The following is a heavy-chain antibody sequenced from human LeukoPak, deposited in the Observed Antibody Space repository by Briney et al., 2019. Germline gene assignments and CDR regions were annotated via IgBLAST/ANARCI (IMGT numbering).Heavy chain of an antibody. V-gene: IGHV3-23*01. CDR2: ISGSGGST. CDR3: AKDQRGYSSGWYVY. D-gene: IGHD6-19*01. CDR1: GFTFSSYA. Sequence: HPGGSLRLSCAASGFTFSSYAMSWVRQAPGKGLEWVSAISGSGGSTYYADSVKGRFTISRDNSKNTLYLQMNSLRAEDTAVYYCAKDQRGYSSGWYVYWGQGTLVTVSS. J-gene: IGHJ4*02.